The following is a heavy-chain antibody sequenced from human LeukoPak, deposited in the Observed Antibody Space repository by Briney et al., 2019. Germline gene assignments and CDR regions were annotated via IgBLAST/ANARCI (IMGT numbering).Heavy chain of an antibody. CDR1: GASSTPCY. V-gene: IGHV4-4*09. CDR2: IHTSGST. J-gene: IGHJ4*02. Sequence: SETLSLTCTVSGASSTPCYWTWIRQPPGKGLEWIGYIHTSGSTHYNPSLKSRLTMSIDTSKNQFSLRLSSVTAADTAVYYCVRPGQSSWWVYFNYWGQGTVVTVSS. CDR3: VRPGQSSWWVYFNY. D-gene: IGHD2-15*01.